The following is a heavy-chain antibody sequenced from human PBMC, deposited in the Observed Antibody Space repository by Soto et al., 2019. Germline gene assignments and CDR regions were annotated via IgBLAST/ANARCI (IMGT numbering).Heavy chain of an antibody. CDR1: GFPFSSYW. CDR2: INTDGSTT. V-gene: IGHV3-74*01. J-gene: IGHJ4*02. CDR3: VRDHSGPNDY. Sequence: GGSLRLSCAASGFPFSSYWVHWVRQAPGKGLVWVSRINTDGSTTSHADSVKGRFIISRDNAKNTLYLQMNSLRAEDTAIYYCVRDHSGPNDYWGQGTLVTVSS.